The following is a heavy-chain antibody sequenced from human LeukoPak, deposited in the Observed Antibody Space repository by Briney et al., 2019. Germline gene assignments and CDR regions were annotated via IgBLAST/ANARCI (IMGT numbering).Heavy chain of an antibody. V-gene: IGHV4-39*01. CDR2: IYYSGST. Sequence: PSETLSLTCTVSGGSISSSGYYWGWIRQPPGKGLEWIGSIYYSGSTYYNPSLKSRVTISVDTSKNQFSLKLSSVTAADTAVYYCARAAPRGVINPADYWGQGTLVTVSS. J-gene: IGHJ4*02. D-gene: IGHD3-10*01. CDR3: ARAAPRGVINPADY. CDR1: GGSISSSGYY.